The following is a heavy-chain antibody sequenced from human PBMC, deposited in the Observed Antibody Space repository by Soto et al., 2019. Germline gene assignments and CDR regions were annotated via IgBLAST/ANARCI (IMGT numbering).Heavy chain of an antibody. D-gene: IGHD5-18*01. V-gene: IGHV3-23*01. Sequence: EVQLLESGGGLVQPGGSLRLSCAASGFTFSSYAMSWVRQAPGKGLEWVSAISGSGGSTYYADSVKGRFTISRDNSKNTLYLQMNSLRGEDTAVYYCAKDGKYSYGYDPFDYWGQGTLVTVSS. CDR3: AKDGKYSYGYDPFDY. CDR1: GFTFSSYA. J-gene: IGHJ4*02. CDR2: ISGSGGST.